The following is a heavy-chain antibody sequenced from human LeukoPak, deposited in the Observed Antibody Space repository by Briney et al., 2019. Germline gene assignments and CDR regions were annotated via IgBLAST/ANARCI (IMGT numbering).Heavy chain of an antibody. CDR2: IYYSGST. V-gene: IGHV4-59*01. CDR3: ARGLAAAGDYYHMDV. D-gene: IGHD6-13*01. J-gene: IGHJ6*03. Sequence: SETLSLTCTVSGGSISSYYWSWIRQPPGKGLEWIGYIYYSGSTNYNPSLKSRVTISVDTSKNQFSLKLSSVTAADTAVYYCARGLAAAGDYYHMDVWGKGTTVTISS. CDR1: GGSISSYY.